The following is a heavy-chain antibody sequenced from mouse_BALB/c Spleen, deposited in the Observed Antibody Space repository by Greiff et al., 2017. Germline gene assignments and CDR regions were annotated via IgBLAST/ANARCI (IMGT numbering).Heavy chain of an antibody. CDR3: TRTMIREAWFAY. V-gene: IGHV1S81*02. CDR2: INPSNGGT. J-gene: IGHJ3*01. CDR1: GYTFTSYY. D-gene: IGHD2-4*01. Sequence: VQLQQPGAELVKPGASVKLSCKASGYTFTSYYMYWVKQRPGQGLEWIGGINPSNGGTNFNEKFKSKATLTVDKSSSTAYMQLSSLTSEDSAVYYCTRTMIREAWFAYWGQGTLVTVSA.